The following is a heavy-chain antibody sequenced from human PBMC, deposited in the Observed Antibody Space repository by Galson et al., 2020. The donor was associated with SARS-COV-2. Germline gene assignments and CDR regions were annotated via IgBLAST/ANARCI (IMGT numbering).Heavy chain of an antibody. V-gene: IGHV1-2*02. Sequence: ASVKVSCKASGYTFTGYYMHWVRQAPGQGLEWMGWINPNSGGTNYAQKFQGRVTMTRDTSISTAYMELSRLRSDDTAVYYCARRYCSSTSCYEGGWNVWGQGTTVTVSS. CDR3: ARRYCSSTSCYEGGWNV. CDR2: INPNSGGT. CDR1: GYTFTGYY. D-gene: IGHD2-2*01. J-gene: IGHJ6*02.